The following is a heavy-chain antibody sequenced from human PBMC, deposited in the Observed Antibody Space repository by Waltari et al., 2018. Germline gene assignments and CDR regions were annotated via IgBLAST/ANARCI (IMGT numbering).Heavy chain of an antibody. V-gene: IGHV4-59*01. J-gene: IGHJ4*02. Sequence: QVQLQESGPGLVKPSETLSLTCTVSGGSISSYYWSWIRQPPGKGLEWIGYIYHSGSTSYNPSLKSRITISVDTSNKQFSLNLSSVTAADTAVYYCAGSRRNTRGIFDYWGQGTLVTVSS. CDR1: GGSISSYY. CDR2: IYHSGST. CDR3: AGSRRNTRGIFDY. D-gene: IGHD3-16*02.